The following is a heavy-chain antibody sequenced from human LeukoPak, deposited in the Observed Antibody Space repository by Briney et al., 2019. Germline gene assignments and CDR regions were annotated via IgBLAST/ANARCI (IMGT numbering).Heavy chain of an antibody. D-gene: IGHD3-22*01. J-gene: IGHJ3*02. Sequence: GESLKISCKGSGYSFTSYWIGWVRQMPGKGLEWMGTIYPGDSDIRYSPSFQGQVTISADKSISTAYLQWSSLKASDTAMYYCARPSYYDSSGYYSDAFDIWGQGTMVTVSS. V-gene: IGHV5-51*01. CDR2: IYPGDSDI. CDR3: ARPSYYDSSGYYSDAFDI. CDR1: GYSFTSYW.